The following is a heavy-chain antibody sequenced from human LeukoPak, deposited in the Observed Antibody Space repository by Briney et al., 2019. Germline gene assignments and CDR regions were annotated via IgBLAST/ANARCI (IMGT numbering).Heavy chain of an antibody. J-gene: IGHJ5*02. Sequence: PSETLSLTCTVAGGSIISCYRSWIRQPPGMGLEWIGYIYYSGSTNYNPSLKSRVTISVDTSKNQFSLKLSSVTAADTAVYYCARQAMNIAAHPGCIDPWGQGTLVTVSS. CDR1: GGSIISCY. V-gene: IGHV4-59*08. CDR3: ARQAMNIAAHPGCIDP. CDR2: IYYSGST. D-gene: IGHD6-6*01.